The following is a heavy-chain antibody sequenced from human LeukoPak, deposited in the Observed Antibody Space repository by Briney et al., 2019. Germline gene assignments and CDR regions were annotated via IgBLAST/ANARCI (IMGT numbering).Heavy chain of an antibody. D-gene: IGHD3-22*01. J-gene: IGHJ4*02. CDR1: GGSISSSSYY. CDR3: ARQVDYYDSSGYLGYYFDY. CDR2: IYYSGST. Sequence: KPSETLSLTCTVSGGSISSSSYYWGWIRQPPGKGLEWIGSIYYSGSTYYNPSLKSRVTISVGTSKNQFSLKLSSVTAADTAVYYCARQVDYYDSSGYLGYYFDYWGQGTLVTVSS. V-gene: IGHV4-39*01.